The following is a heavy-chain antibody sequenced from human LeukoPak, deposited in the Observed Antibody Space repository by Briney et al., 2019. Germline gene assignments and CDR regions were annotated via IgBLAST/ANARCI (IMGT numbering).Heavy chain of an antibody. V-gene: IGHV4-34*01. J-gene: IGHJ4*02. CDR2: INHSGST. Sequence: PSETLSLTCTVSGGSISSYYWSWIRQPPGKGLEWIGEINHSGSTNYNPSLKSRVTISVDTSTNQFSLKLSSVTAADTAVYYCARGLGPLVRHKPNYFDYWGQGTLVTVSS. CDR3: ARGLGPLVRHKPNYFDY. CDR1: GGSISSYY. D-gene: IGHD2-21*01.